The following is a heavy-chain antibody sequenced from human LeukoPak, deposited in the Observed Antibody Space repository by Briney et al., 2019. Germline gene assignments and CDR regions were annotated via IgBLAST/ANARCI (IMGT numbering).Heavy chain of an antibody. V-gene: IGHV4-4*02. CDR3: AKGGVYSSSWPAEYFQH. CDR1: GGSISSSNW. CDR2: IYHSGST. J-gene: IGHJ1*01. Sequence: SGTLSLTCAVSGGSISSSNWWSWVRQTPGKGLEWIGEIYHSGSTNYNPSLKSRVTILVDKSKNQFSLKLSSVTAADTAVYYCAKGGVYSSSWPAEYFQHWGQGTLVTVSS. D-gene: IGHD6-13*01.